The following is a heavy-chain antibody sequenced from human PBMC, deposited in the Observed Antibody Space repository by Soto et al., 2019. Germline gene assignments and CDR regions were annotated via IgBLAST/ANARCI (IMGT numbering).Heavy chain of an antibody. CDR2: ISYDGSNK. CDR1: GFTFSSYG. CDR3: AKGCGYSYGIDY. V-gene: IGHV3-30*18. D-gene: IGHD5-18*01. Sequence: QVQLVESGGGVVQPGRSLRLSCAASGFTFSSYGMHWVRQAPGKGLEWVAVISYDGSNKYYADSVKGRFTISRDNSKNTLYLQMNSLRAEDTAVYYCAKGCGYSYGIDYWSQGTLVTVSS. J-gene: IGHJ4*02.